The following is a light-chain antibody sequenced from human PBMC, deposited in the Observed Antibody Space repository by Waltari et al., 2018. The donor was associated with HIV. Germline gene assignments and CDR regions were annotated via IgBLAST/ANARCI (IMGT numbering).Light chain of an antibody. CDR3: CSYAGSSTPRV. V-gene: IGLV2-23*01. Sequence: QSALTQPASVSGSPGPSITISCTGTSSDVGSSNLVSWYQQHPGKAPKLMIYEGSKRPSGVSNRFSGSKSGNTASLTISGLQAEDEADYYCCSYAGSSTPRVFGGGTKLTVL. J-gene: IGLJ3*02. CDR2: EGS. CDR1: SSDVGSSNL.